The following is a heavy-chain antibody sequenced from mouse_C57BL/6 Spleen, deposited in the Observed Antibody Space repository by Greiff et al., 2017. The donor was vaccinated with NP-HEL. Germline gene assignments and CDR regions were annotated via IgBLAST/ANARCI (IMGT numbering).Heavy chain of an antibody. CDR3: ARSRFRYDGYYAMDY. CDR1: GYTFTDYN. J-gene: IGHJ4*01. V-gene: IGHV1-18*01. D-gene: IGHD2-3*01. Sequence: EVQLQQSGPELVKPGASVKIPCKASGYTFTDYNMDWVKQSHGKSLEWIGDINPNNGGTIYNQKFKGKATLTVDKSSSTAYMELRSLTSEDTAVYYCARSRFRYDGYYAMDYWGQGTSVTVSS. CDR2: INPNNGGT.